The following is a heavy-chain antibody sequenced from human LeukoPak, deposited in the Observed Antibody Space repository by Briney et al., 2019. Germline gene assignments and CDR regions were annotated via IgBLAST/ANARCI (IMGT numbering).Heavy chain of an antibody. Sequence: GASVKVSCKASGYTFTSYGISWVRQAPGQGLEWMGWISAYNGNTNYAQKLQGRVTMTTDTSTGTAYMELRSLRSDDTAVYYCARDRGEDGDYYYYYGMDVWGQGTTVTVSS. CDR3: ARDRGEDGDYYYYYGMDV. CDR1: GYTFTSYG. CDR2: ISAYNGNT. J-gene: IGHJ6*02. D-gene: IGHD4-17*01. V-gene: IGHV1-18*01.